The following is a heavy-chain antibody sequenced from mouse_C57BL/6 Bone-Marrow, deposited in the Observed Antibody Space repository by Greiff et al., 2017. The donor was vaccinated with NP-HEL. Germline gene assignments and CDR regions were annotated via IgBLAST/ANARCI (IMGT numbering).Heavy chain of an antibody. J-gene: IGHJ2*01. Sequence: VQLQQSGAELVRPGASVTLSCKASGYTFTDYEMHWVKQTPVHGLEWIGAIDPETGGTAYNQKFKGEAILTADKSSSTAYMELRSLTSEDSAVYYCTRWLLFDYWGQGTTLTVSS. CDR2: IDPETGGT. CDR1: GYTFTDYE. V-gene: IGHV1-15*01. CDR3: TRWLLFDY. D-gene: IGHD2-3*01.